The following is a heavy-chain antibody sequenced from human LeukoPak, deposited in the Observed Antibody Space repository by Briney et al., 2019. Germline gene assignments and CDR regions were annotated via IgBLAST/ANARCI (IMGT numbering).Heavy chain of an antibody. V-gene: IGHV3-21*01. CDR2: ISSSSTYI. D-gene: IGHD3-22*01. CDR1: GFTFSSYD. CDR3: ARSPASDSSGYYSGYYYMDV. Sequence: GGSLRLSCAASGFTFSSYDMSWVRQAPGKGLEWVSSISSSSTYIYYGDSVKGRFTISSDNAKNSLYLQMNSLRAEDTAVYYCARSPASDSSGYYSGYYYMDVWGKGTTVTVSS. J-gene: IGHJ6*03.